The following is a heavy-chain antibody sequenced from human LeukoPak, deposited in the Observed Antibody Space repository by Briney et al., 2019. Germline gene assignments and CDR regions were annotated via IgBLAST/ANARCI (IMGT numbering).Heavy chain of an antibody. J-gene: IGHJ5*02. V-gene: IGHV4-39*01. CDR3: WRQTPPPPAVAADPFDP. CDR2: IYYSGST. CDR1: GGSISSSSYY. D-gene: IGHD6-19*01. Sequence: SETLSLTCTVSGGSISSSSYYWGWIRQPPGKGLEWIGSIYYSGSTYYNPSLKSRVTISVDTSKNQFSLKLSSVTAADTAVYFWWRQTPPPPAVAADPFDPWGQGTLVTVSS.